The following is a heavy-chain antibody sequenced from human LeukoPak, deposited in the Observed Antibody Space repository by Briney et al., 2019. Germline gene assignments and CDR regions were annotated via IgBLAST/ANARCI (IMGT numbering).Heavy chain of an antibody. J-gene: IGHJ3*02. CDR3: ARDEAYAFDI. V-gene: IGHV3-48*01. CDR2: IRSTTGGT. Sequence: GGSLRLSCAASGFTFGTYSMNWVRQAPGKGLEWISYIRSTTGGTYYADSVKGRFTISRDNAKNSLYLQMNSLRAEDTAVYYCARDEAYAFDIWGQGTKVTVS. CDR1: GFTFGTYS.